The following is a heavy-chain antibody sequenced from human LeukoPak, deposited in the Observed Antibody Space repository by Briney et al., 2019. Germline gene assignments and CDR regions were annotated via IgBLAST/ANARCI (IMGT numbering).Heavy chain of an antibody. D-gene: IGHD2-8*01. CDR1: NGSISSYS. Sequence: SETLSLTCTVSNGSISSYSWNWIRQPPGKGLEWIGYIYNSGSTKYNSSLKSRVTISVDTSKNQFSLKLSSVTAADTAIYYCWRPYCTNSICSSSVVDSWGQGTLVTASS. V-gene: IGHV4-59*01. J-gene: IGHJ4*02. CDR3: WRPYCTNSICSSSVVDS. CDR2: IYNSGST.